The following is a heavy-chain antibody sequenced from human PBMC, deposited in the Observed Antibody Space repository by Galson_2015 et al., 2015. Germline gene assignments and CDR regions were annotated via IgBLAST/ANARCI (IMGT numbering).Heavy chain of an antibody. V-gene: IGHV3-33*01. D-gene: IGHD5-24*01. Sequence: SLRLSCAASGFIFSNYGMHWVRQAPGKGLEWVAVTWYDGSYKNYADSVKGRFTISRDSSKSTLYLQMNSLRAEDTAVYYCARLATRRYNYAAIDSWGQGTKVTVSS. CDR1: GFIFSNYG. J-gene: IGHJ4*03. CDR2: TWYDGSYK. CDR3: ARLATRRYNYAAIDS.